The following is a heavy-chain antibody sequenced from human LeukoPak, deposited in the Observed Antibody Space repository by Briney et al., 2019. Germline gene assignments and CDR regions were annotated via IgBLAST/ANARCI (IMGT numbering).Heavy chain of an antibody. D-gene: IGHD3-10*02. J-gene: IGHJ6*04. CDR2: ISSSGSTI. CDR3: AELGITMIGGV. Sequence: GGSLRLSCAASGFTFSSYEMNWVRQAPGKGLEWVSYISSSGSTIYYVDSVKGRFTISRDNAKNSLYLQMNSLRAEDAAVYYCAELGITMIGGVWGKGTTVTISS. V-gene: IGHV3-48*03. CDR1: GFTFSSYE.